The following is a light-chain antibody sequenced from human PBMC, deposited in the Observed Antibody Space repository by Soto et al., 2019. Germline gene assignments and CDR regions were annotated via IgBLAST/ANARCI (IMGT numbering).Light chain of an antibody. V-gene: IGKV1-9*01. Sequence: DIHLTQSPSFLSASVGDRVTITCRPSQAVPNNMAWYQQKPGKPPKLLIYEESTLHSGVPSRFSGRKSWTQLTTTIDSLQPEDFVTYYCQQVKTYPRTFCGGTKVEIK. J-gene: IGKJ4*01. CDR1: QAVPNN. CDR3: QQVKTYPRT. CDR2: EES.